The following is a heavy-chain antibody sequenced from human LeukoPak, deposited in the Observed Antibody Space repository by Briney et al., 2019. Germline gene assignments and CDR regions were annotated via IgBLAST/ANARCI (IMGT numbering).Heavy chain of an antibody. CDR3: ARDGVDTAMVPEFIPLYYYYYMDV. J-gene: IGHJ6*03. Sequence: GGSLRLSCAASGLTFSSYAMHWVRQAPGKGLEYVSAISSNGGSTYYANSVKGRFTISRDNSKNTLYLQMGSPRAEDMAVYYCARDGVDTAMVPEFIPLYYYYYMDVWGKGTTVTISS. D-gene: IGHD5-18*01. V-gene: IGHV3-64*01. CDR2: ISSNGGST. CDR1: GLTFSSYA.